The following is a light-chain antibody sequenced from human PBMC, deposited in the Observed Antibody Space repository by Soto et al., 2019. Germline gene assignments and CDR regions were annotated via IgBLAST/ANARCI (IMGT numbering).Light chain of an antibody. Sequence: IVITQSPATLSVSPGEGATLSCRASQSVSSNFAWYQQKPGQAPRLLIYGASTRATGIPARFSGSGSVTEFTLSISSLQSEDVAVYYCQQYQNWPLTFGGGTKVEIK. CDR2: GAS. CDR3: QQYQNWPLT. CDR1: QSVSSN. J-gene: IGKJ4*01. V-gene: IGKV3-15*01.